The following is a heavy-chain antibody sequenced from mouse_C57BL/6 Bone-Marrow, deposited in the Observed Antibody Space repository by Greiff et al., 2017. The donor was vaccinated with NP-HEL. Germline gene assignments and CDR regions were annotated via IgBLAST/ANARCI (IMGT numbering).Heavy chain of an antibody. CDR1: GFSLTSYA. V-gene: IGHV2-9-1*01. D-gene: IGHD1-1*01. CDR3: ARIPITTVDGFDY. CDR2: IWTGGGT. Sequence: VKVVESGPGLVAPSQSLSITCTVSGFSLTSYAISWVRQPPGKGLEWLGVIWTGGGTNYNSALKSRLSISKDNSKSQVFLKMNSLQTDDTARYYCARIPITTVDGFDYWGQGTTLTVSS. J-gene: IGHJ2*01.